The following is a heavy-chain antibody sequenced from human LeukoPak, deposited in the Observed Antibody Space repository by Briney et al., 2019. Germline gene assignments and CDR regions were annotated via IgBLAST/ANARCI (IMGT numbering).Heavy chain of an antibody. CDR1: GYTFTSYG. Sequence: ASVKLSCKASGYTFTSYGMSWVRQAPGQGLEWMGCISAYRGNTNYAQSLQGRFTMTTDTSTNTSDMQLNSLRSDDTALYYCAREAGCSSTSCYAGNVYYYYYGLDVWGQGSTVTVSS. CDR3: AREAGCSSTSCYAGNVYYYYYGLDV. J-gene: IGHJ6*02. CDR2: ISAYRGNT. D-gene: IGHD2-2*01. V-gene: IGHV1-18*01.